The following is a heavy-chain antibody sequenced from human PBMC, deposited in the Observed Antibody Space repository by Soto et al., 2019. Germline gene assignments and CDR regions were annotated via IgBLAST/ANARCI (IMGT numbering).Heavy chain of an antibody. CDR3: ARDEAYKWNDGGWFDP. J-gene: IGHJ5*02. Sequence: QVQLVQSGAEVKKPGASVKVSCKASGYTFTSYGISWVRQASGQGLEWMGWISAYNGNTKYAQKLQGRVTMTTDTSTGTAYMERRSLRSDDTAVYYCARDEAYKWNDGGWFDPWGQGTLVTVSS. CDR1: GYTFTSYG. V-gene: IGHV1-18*01. CDR2: ISAYNGNT. D-gene: IGHD1-1*01.